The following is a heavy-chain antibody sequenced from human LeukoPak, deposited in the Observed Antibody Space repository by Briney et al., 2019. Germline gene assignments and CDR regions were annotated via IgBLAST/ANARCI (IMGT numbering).Heavy chain of an antibody. CDR2: IWSDGSNK. Sequence: PGGSLRLSCSASGFIFNKYAMHWVRQAPGKGLEWVAVIWSDGSNKNYADSVKGRFTISRDNSKNTLYLQMNSLRAEDTAVYYCARAGKQDDGYFDYWGQGTLVTVSS. CDR3: ARAGKQDDGYFDY. J-gene: IGHJ4*02. CDR1: GFIFNKYA. V-gene: IGHV3-33*08. D-gene: IGHD3-10*01.